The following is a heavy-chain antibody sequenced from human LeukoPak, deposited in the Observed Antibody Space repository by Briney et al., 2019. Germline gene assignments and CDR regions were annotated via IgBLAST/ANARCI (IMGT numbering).Heavy chain of an antibody. CDR2: MNPNSGNT. Sequence: ASVKVSCKASGYTFTSYDINWVRQATGQGLEWMGWMNPNSGNTGYAQKFQGRVTMTRNTSISTAYMELSSLRSEDTAVYYCARTKRITIFGVVVRSNYYFDYWGQGTLVTVSS. CDR1: GYTFTSYD. CDR3: ARTKRITIFGVVVRSNYYFDY. J-gene: IGHJ4*02. V-gene: IGHV1-8*01. D-gene: IGHD3-3*01.